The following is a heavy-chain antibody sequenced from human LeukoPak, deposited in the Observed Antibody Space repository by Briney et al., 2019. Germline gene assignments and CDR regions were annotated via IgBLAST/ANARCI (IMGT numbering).Heavy chain of an antibody. D-gene: IGHD6-13*01. CDR1: GGSFSDYY. V-gene: IGHV4-34*01. CDR3: AGGLGIAAAGYFDC. Sequence: PSETLSLTCAVYGGSFSDYYWNWIRQSRGKGLDWIGENNHSRSTNYNSSHKRQVPISLDPYKKQLTLKLSSVSAADTAVYSCAGGLGIAAAGYFDCWGQGTLVTVST. J-gene: IGHJ4*02. CDR2: NNHSRST.